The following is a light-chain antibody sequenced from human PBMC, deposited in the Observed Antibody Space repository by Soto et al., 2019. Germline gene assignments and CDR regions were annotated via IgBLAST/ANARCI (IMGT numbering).Light chain of an antibody. J-gene: IGKJ5*01. CDR3: QQYGSSPIT. V-gene: IGKV3-15*01. CDR1: QSVDST. CDR2: GAS. Sequence: EILMTQSPTTLSVSPGERATLSCRASQSVDSTLAWYQQKPGKAPRLLIYGASTRATGISARYSGSGSGTDFTLTISRLEPEDFAVYYCQQYGSSPITFGQGTRLEIK.